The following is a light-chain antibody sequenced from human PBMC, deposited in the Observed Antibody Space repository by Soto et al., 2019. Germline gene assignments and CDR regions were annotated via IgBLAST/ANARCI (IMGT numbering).Light chain of an antibody. CDR2: GAS. CDR3: QQYNSWPPIT. J-gene: IGKJ5*01. CDR1: QSVSSGY. Sequence: EIVLTQSPGTLSLSPGERATLSCRASQSVSSGYLAWYQQKPGQAPRLLIYGASSRATGIPDRFSGGGSGTEFTLTISSLQSEDFVVYYCQQYNSWPPITFGQGTRLEIK. V-gene: IGKV3-20*01.